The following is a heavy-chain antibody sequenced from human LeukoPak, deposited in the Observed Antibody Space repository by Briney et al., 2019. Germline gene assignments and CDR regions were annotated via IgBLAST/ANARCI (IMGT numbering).Heavy chain of an antibody. Sequence: GGSLRLSCAASGFTFSSYAMHWVRQAPGKGLERVAVISYDGSNKYYADSVKGRFTISRDNSKNTLYLQMNSLRAEDTAVYYCATDGSDPWGQGTLVTVSS. CDR2: ISYDGSNK. V-gene: IGHV3-30-3*01. J-gene: IGHJ5*02. CDR1: GFTFSSYA. CDR3: ATDGSDP.